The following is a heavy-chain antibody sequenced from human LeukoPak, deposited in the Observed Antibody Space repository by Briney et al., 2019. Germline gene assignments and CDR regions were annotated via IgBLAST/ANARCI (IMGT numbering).Heavy chain of an antibody. Sequence: ASVKVSCKASGGTFSSYAISWVRQAPGQGLEWMGWINTNTGNPTYAQGFTGRFVFSLDTSVSTAYLQISSLKAEDTAMYYCAKDAETGDLDYWGQGTLVTVSS. V-gene: IGHV7-4-1*02. D-gene: IGHD7-27*01. J-gene: IGHJ4*02. CDR2: INTNTGNP. CDR3: AKDAETGDLDY. CDR1: GGTFSSYA.